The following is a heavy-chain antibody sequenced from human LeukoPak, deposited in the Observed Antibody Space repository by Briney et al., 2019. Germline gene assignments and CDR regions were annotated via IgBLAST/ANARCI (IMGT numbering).Heavy chain of an antibody. D-gene: IGHD2-15*01. V-gene: IGHV3-23*01. J-gene: IGHJ4*02. CDR1: GFTFSSYA. CDR2: ISGSGGST. CDR3: AKDLRVVVAATLDY. Sequence: RGSLRLSCAASGFTFSSYAMSWVRQAPGKGLEWVSAISGSGGSTYYADSVKGRFTISRDNSKNTLYLQMNSLRAEDTAVYYCAKDLRVVVAATLDYWDQGTLVTVSS.